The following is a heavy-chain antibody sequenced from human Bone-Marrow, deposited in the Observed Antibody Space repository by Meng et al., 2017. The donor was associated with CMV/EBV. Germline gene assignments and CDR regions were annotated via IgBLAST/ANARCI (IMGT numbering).Heavy chain of an antibody. CDR1: GYTFTSYY. Sequence: ASVKVSCKASGYTFTSYYMHWVRQAPGQGLERMGIINPSGGSTSYAQKFQGRVTMTRDTSTSTVYMELSSLRSEDTAVYYCARISGRYCSSTSCHSGYYYGMDVWGQGTTVTVSS. D-gene: IGHD2-2*01. J-gene: IGHJ6*02. CDR3: ARISGRYCSSTSCHSGYYYGMDV. V-gene: IGHV1-46*01. CDR2: INPSGGST.